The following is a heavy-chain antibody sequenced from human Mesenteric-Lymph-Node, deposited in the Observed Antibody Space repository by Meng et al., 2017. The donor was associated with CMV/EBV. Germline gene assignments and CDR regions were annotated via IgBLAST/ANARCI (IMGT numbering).Heavy chain of an antibody. CDR3: AHSSGIAAAGPFYFDY. J-gene: IGHJ4*02. CDR2: NYWDDDK. CDR1: GFPLSTSGVG. Sequence: QITLKESGPTLVKPTQTLTLTCNFSGFPLSTSGVGVGWISQPPGKALEWLVLNYWDDDKRYSTSLKSRLTITKDTSKNQVVLTMTNMDPVDTATYYCAHSSGIAAAGPFYFDYWGQGTLVTVSS. V-gene: IGHV2-5*02. D-gene: IGHD6-13*01.